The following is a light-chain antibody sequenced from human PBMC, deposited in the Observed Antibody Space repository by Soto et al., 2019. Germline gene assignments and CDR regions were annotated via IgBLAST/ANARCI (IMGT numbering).Light chain of an antibody. J-gene: IGKJ3*01. CDR3: QQYSSWPFT. CDR1: QSVSNT. V-gene: IGKV3-15*01. CDR2: GAS. Sequence: EIVLTQSPATLSVFPGDKATLSCGASQSVSNTLAWYHQKPGQAPRPLIYGASTRATGVPARFSGSGSGTEFTLTISSLQSEDSAIYYCQQYSSWPFTFGPGTKVAIE.